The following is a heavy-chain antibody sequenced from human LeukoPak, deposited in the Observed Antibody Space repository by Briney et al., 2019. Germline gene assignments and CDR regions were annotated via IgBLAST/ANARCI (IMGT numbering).Heavy chain of an antibody. J-gene: IGHJ4*02. CDR1: RYTFTSYY. V-gene: IGHV1-46*01. CDR2: INPSGGST. Sequence: ASVKLSCTASRYTFTSYYMHWVRQAPGQGLEWRGIINPSGGSTSYAQKFQGRVTMTRDMSTSTVYMELSSLRSEDTAVYYCARDGRSGQRFGYWGQGTLVTVSS. CDR3: ARDGRSGQRFGY. D-gene: IGHD6-19*01.